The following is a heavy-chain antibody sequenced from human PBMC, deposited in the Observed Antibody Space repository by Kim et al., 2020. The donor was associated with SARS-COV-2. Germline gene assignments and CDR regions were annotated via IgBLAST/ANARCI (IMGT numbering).Heavy chain of an antibody. Sequence: SETLSLTCTVSGGSISSYYWSWIRQPPGKGLEWIGYIYYSGSTNYNPSLKSGVTISVETSKNQFSLKLSSVTAADTAVYYCARDHREWLQYTANWYFDLWGRGTLVTVSS. D-gene: IGHD3-3*01. CDR1: GGSISSYY. CDR3: ARDHREWLQYTANWYFDL. J-gene: IGHJ2*01. V-gene: IGHV4-59*01. CDR2: IYYSGST.